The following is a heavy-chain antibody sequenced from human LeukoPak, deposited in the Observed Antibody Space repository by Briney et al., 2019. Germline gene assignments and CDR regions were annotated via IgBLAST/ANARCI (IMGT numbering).Heavy chain of an antibody. CDR3: ARIRKAGYSYGSYYYYGMDV. CDR2: IKQEGSEK. J-gene: IGHJ6*02. Sequence: GGSLRLSCAASGFTSSSDWMSWVRQAPGEGLEWVANIKQEGSEKYHVDSVKGRFTISRDNAKNSLYLQMNSLRAEDTAVYYCARIRKAGYSYGSYYYYGMDVWGQGTTVTVSS. D-gene: IGHD5-18*01. CDR1: GFTSSSDW. V-gene: IGHV3-7*04.